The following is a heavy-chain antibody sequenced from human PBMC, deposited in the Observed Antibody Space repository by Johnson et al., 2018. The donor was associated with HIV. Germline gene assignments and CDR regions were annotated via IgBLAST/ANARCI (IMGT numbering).Heavy chain of an antibody. V-gene: IGHV3-30-3*01. CDR1: GFTFSSYA. CDR2: ISYDGSNK. J-gene: IGHJ3*02. Sequence: QVQLVESGGGVVQPGRSLRLSCAASGFTFSSYAMHWVRQAPGKGLEWVAVISYDGSNKYYADSVKGRFTISRDNSKNTLYLQMKSLRAEDTALYYCAKDMRQWELLDAFDIWGQGTMVTVSS. CDR3: AKDMRQWELLDAFDI. D-gene: IGHD1-26*01.